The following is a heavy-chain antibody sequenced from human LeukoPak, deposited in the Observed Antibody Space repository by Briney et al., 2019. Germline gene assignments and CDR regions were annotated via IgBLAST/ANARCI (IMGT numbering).Heavy chain of an antibody. Sequence: GGSLRLSCAASGFTFSNYWMSWVRQAPGKGLEWVSVIYSGGSTYYADSVKGRFTISRDNSKNTLYLQMNSLRAEDTAVYYCARAEGGPFDYWGQGTLVTVSS. J-gene: IGHJ4*02. CDR3: ARAEGGPFDY. CDR1: GFTFSNYW. D-gene: IGHD1-14*01. V-gene: IGHV3-53*01. CDR2: IYSGGST.